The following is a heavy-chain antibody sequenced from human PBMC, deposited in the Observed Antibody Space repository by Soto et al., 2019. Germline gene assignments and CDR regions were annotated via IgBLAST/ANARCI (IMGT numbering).Heavy chain of an antibody. CDR3: ARVGRAPPQDYYCYCDMDV. CDR1: GGTFSSYA. Sequence: QVQLVQSGAEVKKPGSSVKVSCKASGGTFSSYAISWVRQAPGQGLEWMGGIIPIFGTANYAQKVQGRVTITADESTITPYMELSSLRSEDTAVYYCARVGRAPPQDYYCYCDMDVWGKGTTVSVSS. V-gene: IGHV1-69*01. D-gene: IGHD1-26*01. CDR2: IIPIFGTA. J-gene: IGHJ6*04.